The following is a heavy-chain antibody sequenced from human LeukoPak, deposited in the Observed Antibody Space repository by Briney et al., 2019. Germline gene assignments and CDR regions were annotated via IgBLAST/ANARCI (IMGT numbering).Heavy chain of an antibody. CDR3: ARQGSGSGHYYYMDV. D-gene: IGHD1-26*01. Sequence: GESLKISCKGSGYSFTSYWIGWVRQMPGKGLEWVGIFYSGDSDTRYSPSFQGQVTISADKSISTAYLQWSSLKASDTAMYCCARQGSGSGHYYYMDVWGKGTTVTISS. J-gene: IGHJ6*03. CDR2: FYSGDSDT. CDR1: GYSFTSYW. V-gene: IGHV5-51*01.